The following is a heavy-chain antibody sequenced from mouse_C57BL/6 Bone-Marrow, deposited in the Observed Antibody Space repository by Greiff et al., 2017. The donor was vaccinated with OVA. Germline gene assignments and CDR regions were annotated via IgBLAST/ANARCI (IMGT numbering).Heavy chain of an antibody. J-gene: IGHJ2*01. V-gene: IGHV5-17*01. Sequence: EVQLVESGGGLVKPGGSLKLSCAASGFTFSDYGMHWVRQAPEKGLEWVAYISSGSSTIYYADTVKGRFTISRDNAKNTLFLQMTSLRSEDTAMYYCARPFITTVVSFDYWGQVTTLTVSS. CDR1: GFTFSDYG. CDR3: ARPFITTVVSFDY. D-gene: IGHD1-1*01. CDR2: ISSGSSTI.